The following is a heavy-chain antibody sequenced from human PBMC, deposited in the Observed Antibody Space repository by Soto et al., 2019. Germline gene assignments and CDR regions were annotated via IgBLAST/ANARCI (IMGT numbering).Heavy chain of an antibody. V-gene: IGHV4-39*01. J-gene: IGHJ4*02. D-gene: IGHD3-16*02. CDR1: GGSISSGNYC. CDR3: ARHSHDYVWGSYRLGPFDY. CDR2: IYYSGST. Sequence: SETLSLTCTVSGGSISSGNYCWSWIRQPPGKGLEWLGSIYYSGSTYYNPSLKSRVTISVDTSKNQFSLKLSSVTAADTAVYYCARHSHDYVWGSYRLGPFDYWGQGTLVTVSS.